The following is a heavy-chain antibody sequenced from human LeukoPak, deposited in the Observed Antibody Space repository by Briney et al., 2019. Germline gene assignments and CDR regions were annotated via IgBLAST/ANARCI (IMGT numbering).Heavy chain of an antibody. V-gene: IGHV1-46*01. Sequence: ASVKVSCKASGYTFASYYMHWVRQAPGQGLEWMGIINPSGGSTSYAQKFQGRVTMTRDTSTNTAYMELRSLRSDDTAVYYCARGPATRGVGATSYWGQGTLVTVSS. CDR3: ARGPATRGVGATSY. J-gene: IGHJ4*02. CDR1: GYTFASYY. CDR2: INPSGGST. D-gene: IGHD1-26*01.